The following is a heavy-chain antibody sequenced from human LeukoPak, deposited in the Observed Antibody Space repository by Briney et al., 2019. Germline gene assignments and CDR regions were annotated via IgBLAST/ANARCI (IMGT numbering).Heavy chain of an antibody. D-gene: IGHD2-15*01. CDR1: GFTFGDYA. CDR2: IRSKAYGGTT. Sequence: GGSLRLSCTASGFTFGDYAMSWVRQAPGKGLEWVGFIRSKAYGGTTEYAASVKGRFTISRDDSKSIAYLQMNSLKTEDTAVYHCTRCSGGSCFLVAFDIWGQGTMVTVSS. V-gene: IGHV3-49*04. CDR3: TRCSGGSCFLVAFDI. J-gene: IGHJ3*02.